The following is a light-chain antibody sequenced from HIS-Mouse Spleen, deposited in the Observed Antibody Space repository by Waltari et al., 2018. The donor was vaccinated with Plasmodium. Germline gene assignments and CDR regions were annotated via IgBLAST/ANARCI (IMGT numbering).Light chain of an antibody. J-gene: IGLJ3*02. CDR2: EDS. CDR3: YSTDSSGNHRV. Sequence: SYELTQPPSVSLSPGQTAMITCSGDDLPKKYAYWYQQKSGQAPVLVIYEDSKRPSGIPGRFSGSSSGTMATLTISGAQVEDEADYYCYSTDSSGNHRVFGGGTKLTVL. V-gene: IGLV3-10*01. CDR1: DLPKKY.